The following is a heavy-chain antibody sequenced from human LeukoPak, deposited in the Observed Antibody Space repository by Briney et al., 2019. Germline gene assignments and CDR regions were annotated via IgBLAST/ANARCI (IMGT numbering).Heavy chain of an antibody. Sequence: SETLSLTCTVSGGSISSSSYHWGWIRQPPGKGLEWIGSIYYSGSTYYNPSLKSRVTISVDRSKNQFSLKLSSVTAADTAVYYCAKVGADRALRYSDWSIWEWGQGTLVSVSS. CDR3: AKVGADRALRYSDWSIWE. V-gene: IGHV4-39*07. CDR1: GGSISSSSYH. CDR2: IYYSGST. D-gene: IGHD3-9*01. J-gene: IGHJ4*02.